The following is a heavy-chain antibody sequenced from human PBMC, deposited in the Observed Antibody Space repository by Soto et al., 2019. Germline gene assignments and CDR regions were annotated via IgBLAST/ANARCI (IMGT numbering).Heavy chain of an antibody. J-gene: IGHJ6*02. V-gene: IGHV3-30-3*01. CDR1: GFTFSSYA. Sequence: GGSLRLSCAASGFTFSSYAMHWVRQAPGKGLEWVAVISYDGSNKYYADSVKGRFTISRDNSKNTLYLQMNSLRAEDTAVYYCARDRGMVITGTTLYYYYGMDVWGQGTTVTVSS. CDR2: ISYDGSNK. CDR3: ARDRGMVITGTTLYYYYGMDV. D-gene: IGHD1-7*01.